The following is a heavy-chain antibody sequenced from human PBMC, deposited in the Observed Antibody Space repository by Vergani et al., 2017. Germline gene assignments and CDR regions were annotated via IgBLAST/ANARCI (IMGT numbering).Heavy chain of an antibody. V-gene: IGHV4-4*07. CDR1: GGSISSYY. Sequence: QVQLQESGPGLVRPSETLSLTCTVSGGSISSYYWSWIRQPAGKGLEWIGRIYTSGSTNYSPSLKSRVAMSINTSKSQFSLKLSSVNAADTAVYYCAGGRYYFSSSDNYRSSCSFDYWVQGTLVNVSS. J-gene: IGHJ4*02. CDR2: IYTSGST. CDR3: AGGRYYFSSSDNYRSSCSFDY. D-gene: IGHD3-22*01.